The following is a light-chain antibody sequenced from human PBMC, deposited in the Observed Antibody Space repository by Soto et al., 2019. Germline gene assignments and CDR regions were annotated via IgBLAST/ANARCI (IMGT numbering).Light chain of an antibody. J-gene: IGKJ1*01. CDR2: AAS. CDR1: QGISNY. Sequence: AIRMTQSPSSLSASTGDRVTITCRASQGISNYLVWYQQQPGKAPKVLIHAASTLQSGVSSRFSGSGSGTDFTRTITRLQSEDFETYYCQQYSSYPWTFGQGTKVEV. V-gene: IGKV1-8*01. CDR3: QQYSSYPWT.